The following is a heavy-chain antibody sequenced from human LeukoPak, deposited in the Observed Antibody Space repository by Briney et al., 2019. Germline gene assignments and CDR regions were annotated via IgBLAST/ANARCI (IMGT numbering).Heavy chain of an antibody. CDR1: GGTFSSYA. J-gene: IGHJ6*03. D-gene: IGHD3-22*01. CDR2: IIPIFGTA. CDR3: AREAAKTNYYDSVTGPRRNYYYYMGV. V-gene: IGHV1-69*06. Sequence: ASVKVSCKASGGTFSSYAISWVRQAPGQGLEWMGGIIPIFGTANYAQKFQGRVTITADKSTSTAYMELSSLRSEDTAVYYCAREAAKTNYYDSVTGPRRNYYYYMGVWGKGTTVTVSS.